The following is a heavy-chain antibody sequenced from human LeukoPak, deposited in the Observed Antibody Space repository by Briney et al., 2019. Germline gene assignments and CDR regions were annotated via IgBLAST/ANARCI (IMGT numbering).Heavy chain of an antibody. J-gene: IGHJ4*02. V-gene: IGHV4-38-2*02. D-gene: IGHD6-13*01. CDR3: ARVHSSSWYADY. Sequence: SETLSLTCTVSGYSISSGYYWGWIRQPPGKGLEWIGSIYHSGSTYYNPSLKSRVTISVDTSKNQFSLKLSSVTAADTAVYYCARVHSSSWYADYWGQGTLVTVSS. CDR1: GYSISSGYY. CDR2: IYHSGST.